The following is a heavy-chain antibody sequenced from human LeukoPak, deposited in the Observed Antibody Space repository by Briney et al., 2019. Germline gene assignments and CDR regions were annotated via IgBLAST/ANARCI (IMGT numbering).Heavy chain of an antibody. CDR1: GGSISSYY. V-gene: IGHV4-59*01. J-gene: IGHJ4*02. CDR3: ARKDYYDSSGYYDY. CDR2: IYYSGST. Sequence: PSETLSLTCTVSGGSISSYYWSRIRQPPGKGLEWIGYIYYSGSTNYNPSLKSRVTISVGTSKNQFSLKLSSVTAADTAVYYCARKDYYDSSGYYDYWGQGTLVTVSS. D-gene: IGHD3-22*01.